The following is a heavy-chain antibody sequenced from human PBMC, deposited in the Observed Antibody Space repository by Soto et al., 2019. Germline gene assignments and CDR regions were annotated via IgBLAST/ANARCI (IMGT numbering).Heavy chain of an antibody. D-gene: IGHD3-9*01. CDR3: VRDYDILTAYQYYFDY. V-gene: IGHV1-46*01. CDR2: INPSGGST. J-gene: IGHJ4*02. CDR1: GYTFTNYY. Sequence: QVHLVQSGADVKKPGASVKVSCKASGYTFTNYYMHWVRQAPGLGLEWMGIINPSGGSTTYAQRFQGRFTITRDTSTSTVYMELSSLRSEDTAVYYCVRDYDILTAYQYYFDYWGQGTLVTVSS.